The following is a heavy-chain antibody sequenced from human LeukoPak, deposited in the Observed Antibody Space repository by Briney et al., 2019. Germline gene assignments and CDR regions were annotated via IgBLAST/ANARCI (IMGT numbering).Heavy chain of an antibody. CDR1: GYTFTGYY. CDR2: INPNSGGT. CDR3: ARESGSKYQLLYVHYYYYMDV. D-gene: IGHD2-2*02. J-gene: IGHJ6*03. V-gene: IGHV1-2*06. Sequence: ASVKVSCKASGYTFTGYYIHWVRQAPGQGLEWMGRINPNSGGTNYAQIFQGSVTMTRDTSISTAYMELSRLRSDDTAVYYCARESGSKYQLLYVHYYYYMDVWGKGTTVTVSS.